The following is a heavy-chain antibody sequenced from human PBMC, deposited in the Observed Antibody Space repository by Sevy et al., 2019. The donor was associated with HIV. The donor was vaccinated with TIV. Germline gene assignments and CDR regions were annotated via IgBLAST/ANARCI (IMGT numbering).Heavy chain of an antibody. Sequence: GGSLRLSCAASGFTFSSYAMHWVRQAPGKGLEWVAAIPYDGSSKYYADSVKGRLTISRDNSKNTLYLQMNSLRAEDTALYYCAKGQTDYYDTSGPVDYWGPGTLVTVSS. D-gene: IGHD3-22*01. CDR2: IPYDGSSK. J-gene: IGHJ4*02. V-gene: IGHV3-30*18. CDR3: AKGQTDYYDTSGPVDY. CDR1: GFTFSSYA.